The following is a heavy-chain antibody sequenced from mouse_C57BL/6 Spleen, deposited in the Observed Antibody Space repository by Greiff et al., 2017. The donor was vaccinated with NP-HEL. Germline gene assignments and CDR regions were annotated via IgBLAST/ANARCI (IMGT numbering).Heavy chain of an antibody. V-gene: IGHV2-2*01. CDR1: GFSLTSYG. D-gene: IGHD1-1*01. J-gene: IGHJ2*01. CDR2: IWSGGST. Sequence: QVQLQQSGPGLVQPSQSLSITCTVSGFSLTSYGVHWVRQSPGKGLEWLGVIWSGGSTDYNAVFISRLSISKDNSKSQVFFKMNSLQADDTAIYYCARGGVFITLDDWGQGTTLTVSS. CDR3: ARGGVFITLDD.